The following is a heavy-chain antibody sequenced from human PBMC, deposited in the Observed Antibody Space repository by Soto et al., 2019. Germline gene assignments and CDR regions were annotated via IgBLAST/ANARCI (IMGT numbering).Heavy chain of an antibody. CDR2: INHSGST. D-gene: IGHD3-22*01. Sequence: PSETLSLTCAVYGGSFSNYYWSWIRQPPGKGLEWIGEINHSGSTNYNPSLKSRVTISVDTSKNQFSLKLSSVTAADTAVYCCARDYHYHDSSGYPAWGQGTLVTVSS. V-gene: IGHV4-34*01. J-gene: IGHJ5*02. CDR1: GGSFSNYY. CDR3: ARDYHYHDSSGYPA.